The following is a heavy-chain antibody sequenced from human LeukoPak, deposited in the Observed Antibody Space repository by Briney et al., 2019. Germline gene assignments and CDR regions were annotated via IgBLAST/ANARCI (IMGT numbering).Heavy chain of an antibody. CDR1: GYTFTSYG. CDR3: ASEIDYGSGSSAPGGFDY. V-gene: IGHV1-18*01. J-gene: IGHJ4*02. Sequence: ASVKVSCKASGYTFTSYGISWVRQAPGQGLEWMGWISAYNGNTNYAQKLQGRVTMTTDTSTSTAYMELRSLRSDDTAVYYCASEIDYGSGSSAPGGFDYWGQGTLVTVSS. CDR2: ISAYNGNT. D-gene: IGHD3-10*01.